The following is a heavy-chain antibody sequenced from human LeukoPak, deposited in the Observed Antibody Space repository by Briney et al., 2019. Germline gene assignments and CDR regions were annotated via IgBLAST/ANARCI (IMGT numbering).Heavy chain of an antibody. CDR1: GGSISSYY. V-gene: IGHV4-59*01. CDR2: IYYSGST. Sequence: SETLSLTCTVSGGSISSYYWSWIWQPPGKGLEWIGYIYYSGSTNYNPSLKSRVTISVDTSKNQFSLKLSSVTAADTAVYCCARAGYCSGGSCYLRYYYYYGMDVWGQGTTVTVSS. D-gene: IGHD2-15*01. J-gene: IGHJ6*02. CDR3: ARAGYCSGGSCYLRYYYYYGMDV.